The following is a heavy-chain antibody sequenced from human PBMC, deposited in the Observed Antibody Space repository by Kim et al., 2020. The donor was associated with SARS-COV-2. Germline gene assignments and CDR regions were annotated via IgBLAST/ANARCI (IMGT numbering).Heavy chain of an antibody. V-gene: IGHV3-11*05. CDR1: GFTFSDYY. D-gene: IGHD3-16*02. Sequence: GGSLRLSCAASGFTFSDYYMSWIRQAPGKGLEWVSYISSSSSYTNYADSVKGRFTISRDNAKNSLYLQINSLRAEDTAVYYCARVGYDYVWGSYRDYYYYYGMDVWGKGTTVTVSS. CDR2: ISSSSSYT. J-gene: IGHJ6*04. CDR3: ARVGYDYVWGSYRDYYYYYGMDV.